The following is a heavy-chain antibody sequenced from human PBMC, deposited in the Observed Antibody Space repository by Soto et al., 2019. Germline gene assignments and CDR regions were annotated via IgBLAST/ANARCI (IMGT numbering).Heavy chain of an antibody. CDR2: INPNSGGT. V-gene: IGHV1-2*04. Sequence: ASVKVSCKASGYTFTGYYMHWVRQAPGQGLEWMGWINPNSGGTNYAQKFQGWVTMTRDTSISTAYMELSRLRSDDTAVYYCARDLYAAAAGSGFYYYYRMAVSGQGTTVTVSS. J-gene: IGHJ6*02. CDR3: ARDLYAAAAGSGFYYYYRMAV. CDR1: GYTFTGYY. D-gene: IGHD6-13*01.